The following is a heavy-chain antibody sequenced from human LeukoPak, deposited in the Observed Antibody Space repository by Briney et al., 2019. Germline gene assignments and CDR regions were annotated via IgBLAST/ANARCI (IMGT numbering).Heavy chain of an antibody. Sequence: AASVKVSCKASGYTFTSYAMHWVRQAPGQRLEWMGWINAGNGNTKYSQKFQGRVTITRDTSASTAYMELSSLRSEDTAVYYCARDWSNYYGSGSPSELVLDPWGQGTLVTVSS. J-gene: IGHJ5*02. CDR3: ARDWSNYYGSGSPSELVLDP. D-gene: IGHD3-10*01. CDR2: INAGNGNT. V-gene: IGHV1-3*01. CDR1: GYTFTSYA.